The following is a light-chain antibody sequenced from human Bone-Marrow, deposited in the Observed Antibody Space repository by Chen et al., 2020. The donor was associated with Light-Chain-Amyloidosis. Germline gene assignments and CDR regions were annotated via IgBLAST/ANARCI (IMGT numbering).Light chain of an antibody. CDR3: QSADSSGTYEVI. Sequence: SYELTQPPSVSVSPGQTARITCSGADLPTQYAYWYQQKPGQAPVLVIHRDTERPSGISERFSGASSGKTATLTIRGVQAEDEADYHCQSADSSGTYEVIFGGGTKLTVL. V-gene: IGLV3-25*03. CDR2: RDT. CDR1: DLPTQY. J-gene: IGLJ2*01.